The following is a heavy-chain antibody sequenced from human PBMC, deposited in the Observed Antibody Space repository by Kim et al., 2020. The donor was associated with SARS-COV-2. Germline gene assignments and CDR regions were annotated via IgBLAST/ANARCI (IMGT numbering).Heavy chain of an antibody. Sequence: SQTLSLTCAISGDSVSSNSAAWNWIRQSPSRGLEWLGRTYCRSKWYNDYAVSVKSRITINPDTSKNQFSLQLNSVTPEDTAVYYCARDLGYFDFWSGYYGHSFDIWGQGTMVTVSS. D-gene: IGHD3-3*01. CDR1: GDSVSSNSAA. CDR3: ARDLGYFDFWSGYYGHSFDI. V-gene: IGHV6-1*01. J-gene: IGHJ3*02. CDR2: TYCRSKWYN.